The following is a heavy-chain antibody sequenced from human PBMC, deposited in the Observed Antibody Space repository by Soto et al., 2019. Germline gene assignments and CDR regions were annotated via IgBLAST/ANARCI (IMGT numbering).Heavy chain of an antibody. Sequence: EVQLVESGGGLVQPGGSLRLSCAGSGFIFSTYTMNWVRQAPGKGLEWLAYITGPGTKISYIDGVKGRFTISRDNDKRSLLLQLDRLRDDDKAVYYCARSLEPGVHYGLDVWGPGTTVTVSS. V-gene: IGHV3-48*02. D-gene: IGHD1-1*01. CDR1: GFIFSTYT. CDR2: ITGPGTKI. CDR3: ARSLEPGVHYGLDV. J-gene: IGHJ6*02.